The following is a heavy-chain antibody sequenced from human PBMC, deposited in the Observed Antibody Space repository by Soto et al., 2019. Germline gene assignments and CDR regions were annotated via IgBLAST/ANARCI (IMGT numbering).Heavy chain of an antibody. CDR2: INQSGST. V-gene: IGHV4-34*01. CDR3: ARQIYYYHRMDV. J-gene: IGHJ6*02. Sequence: QVQIQQWGAGLLKPSETLSLTCAVYGESLSGYYWSWIRQSPGKGLEWIGEINQSGSTNYNPSLKSRVPISVDTSKKQLALKLTSVTAADTAVYYCARQIYYYHRMDVWGQGTTVTVSS. CDR1: GESLSGYY.